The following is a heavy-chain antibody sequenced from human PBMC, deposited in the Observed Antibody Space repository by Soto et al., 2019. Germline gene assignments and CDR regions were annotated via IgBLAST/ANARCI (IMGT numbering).Heavy chain of an antibody. CDR1: GFMFSAYT. J-gene: IGHJ4*02. V-gene: IGHV3-21*01. Sequence: GGSLRLSCAASGFMFSAYTMSWVRQAPGKGLEWLSSITSNSDHIDYADSVRGRFTVSRDNARKSLYLQMDSLGAEDTGVYYCATPYYYNHWGPGTLVTVS. CDR2: ITSNSDHI. CDR3: ATPYYYNH.